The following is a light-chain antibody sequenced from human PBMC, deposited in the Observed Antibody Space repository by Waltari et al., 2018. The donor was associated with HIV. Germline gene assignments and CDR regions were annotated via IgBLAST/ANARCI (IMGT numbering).Light chain of an antibody. CDR2: EVS. Sequence: QSALTQPASVSGSPGQSITITCTGTSSDVGGYNYVSWYQQHPGKAPTLLIYEVSNLPSGVSNRFSGSKPGNTASLTISGLQADDEADYYCSSYTTSSTLGGVFGGGTKLTVL. J-gene: IGLJ2*01. CDR3: SSYTTSSTLGGV. CDR1: SSDVGGYNY. V-gene: IGLV2-14*01.